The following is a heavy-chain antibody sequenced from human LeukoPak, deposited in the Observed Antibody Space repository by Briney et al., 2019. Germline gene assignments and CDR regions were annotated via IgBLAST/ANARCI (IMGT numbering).Heavy chain of an antibody. CDR2: MNPNSGNT. Sequence: GASVKVSCKASGYTFTSYDINWVRQATGQGLEWMGWMNPNSGNTGYAQKFQGRVTMTRNTSISTAYMELSSLRSEDTAVYYCARARSSTVDYYYYMDVWGKGTTVTVSS. J-gene: IGHJ6*03. V-gene: IGHV1-8*01. CDR1: GYTFTSYD. CDR3: ARARSSTVDYYYYMDV. D-gene: IGHD2-2*01.